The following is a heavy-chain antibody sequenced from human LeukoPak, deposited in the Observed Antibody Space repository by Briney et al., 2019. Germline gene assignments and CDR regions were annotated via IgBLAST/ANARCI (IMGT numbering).Heavy chain of an antibody. Sequence: GGSLRLSCTASGFTFSSYNMHWVRQAPGKGLEWVSYISSRSSSMYYADSVKGRFTVSRDNARNSLYLQMNSLRDEDTAVYYCASGGGNMAAAVPFDYWGQGTLVTVSS. CDR1: GFTFSSYN. CDR2: ISSRSSSM. D-gene: IGHD6-13*01. CDR3: ASGGGNMAAAVPFDY. V-gene: IGHV3-48*02. J-gene: IGHJ4*02.